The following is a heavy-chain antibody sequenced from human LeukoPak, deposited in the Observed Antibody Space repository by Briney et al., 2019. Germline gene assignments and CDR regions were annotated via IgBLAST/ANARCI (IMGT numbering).Heavy chain of an antibody. CDR3: ARDWGTTAAGGY. D-gene: IGHD3-16*01. Sequence: GGSLGLSCAASGFTFSSYGMNWVRQAPGKGLEWVSSISSSSSYIYYADSVKGRFTISRDNAKNSLYLQMNSLRAEDTAVYYCARDWGTTAAGGYWGQGTLVTVSS. J-gene: IGHJ4*02. CDR1: GFTFSSYG. CDR2: ISSSSSYI. V-gene: IGHV3-21*01.